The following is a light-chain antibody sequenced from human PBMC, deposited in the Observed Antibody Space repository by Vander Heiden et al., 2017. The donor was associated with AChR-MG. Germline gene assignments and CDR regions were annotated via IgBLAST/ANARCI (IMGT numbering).Light chain of an antibody. CDR1: QCMCRQ. CDR3: QQSVSPPGT. J-gene: IGKJ4*01. V-gene: IGKV1-39*01. CDR2: AAS. Sequence: IKMTQSPSSLSASVGDRVTNTRRASQCMCRQLIWYQQKPGKAPTLLIYAASIWQSGISARFSGSGSGTDFTLTISRLEPEDFAAYYCQQSVSPPGTFGEGTKVEIK.